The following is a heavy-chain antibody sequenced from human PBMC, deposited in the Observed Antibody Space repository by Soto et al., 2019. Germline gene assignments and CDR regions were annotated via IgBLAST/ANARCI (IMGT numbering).Heavy chain of an antibody. Sequence: SVKVSCKASGGTFSSYAISWVRQAPGQGLEWMGGIIPIFGTANYAQKFQGRVTITADESTSTAYTELSSLRSEDTAVYYCARESTYSSSSKNWFDPWGQGTLVTVSS. CDR3: ARESTYSSSSKNWFDP. J-gene: IGHJ5*02. CDR2: IIPIFGTA. D-gene: IGHD6-6*01. CDR1: GGTFSSYA. V-gene: IGHV1-69*13.